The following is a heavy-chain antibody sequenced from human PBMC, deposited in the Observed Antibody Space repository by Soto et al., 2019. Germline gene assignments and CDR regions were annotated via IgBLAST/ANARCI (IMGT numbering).Heavy chain of an antibody. CDR2: IRTKSNGFAT. J-gene: IGHJ4*02. CDR3: SGLTYDYIDYGPDY. Sequence: PGGSLRLSCTASGITFSGSAIHWVRQASGRGLEWLGRIRTKSNGFATAYAVSLKGRFTVSRDDSKNTAYLQIKSLKTEDTAVYYCSGLTYDYIDYGPDYWGQGTLVTVSS. CDR1: GITFSGSA. D-gene: IGHD3-16*01. V-gene: IGHV3-73*01.